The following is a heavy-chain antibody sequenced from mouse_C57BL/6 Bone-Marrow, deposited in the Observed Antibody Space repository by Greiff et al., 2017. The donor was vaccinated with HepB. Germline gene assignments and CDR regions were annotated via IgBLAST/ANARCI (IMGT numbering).Heavy chain of an antibody. Sequence: EVQLQQSGPELVKPGASVKISCKASGYTFTDYYMNWVKQSHGKSLEWIGDINPNNGGTSYNQKFKGKATLTVDKSSSTAYMELRSLTSEDSAVYYCARWYYGSPFDYWGQGTTLTVSS. D-gene: IGHD1-1*01. CDR1: GYTFTDYY. J-gene: IGHJ2*01. CDR3: ARWYYGSPFDY. V-gene: IGHV1-26*01. CDR2: INPNNGGT.